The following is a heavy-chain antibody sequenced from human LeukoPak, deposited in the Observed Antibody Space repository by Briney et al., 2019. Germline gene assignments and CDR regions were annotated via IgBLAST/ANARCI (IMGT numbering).Heavy chain of an antibody. J-gene: IGHJ4*02. V-gene: IGHV1-2*02. CDR3: ARDLDYSSGSYGFDY. D-gene: IGHD1-26*01. Sequence: ASVKVSCKASGYTFTGYYMHWVRQAPGQGLEWMGWINPNSGGTNYAQKFQGRVTMTRDTSISTAYMELSRLRSEDTAVYYCARDLDYSSGSYGFDYWGQGTLVTVSS. CDR2: INPNSGGT. CDR1: GYTFTGYY.